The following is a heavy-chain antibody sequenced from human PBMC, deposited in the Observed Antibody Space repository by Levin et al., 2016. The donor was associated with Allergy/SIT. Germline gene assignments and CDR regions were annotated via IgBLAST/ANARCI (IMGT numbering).Heavy chain of an antibody. CDR1: GFIFSDYG. CDR3: ARGGYSTVSDYYRLQSQIDV. CDR2: ISHDGTNK. V-gene: IGHV3-30*03. Sequence: GESLKISCKASGFIFSDYGMHWVRQTPGKGLEWLAVISHDGTNKYSAASVRGRFTFSRDNSGKTVYLQMNSLRTEDTAVYYCARGGYSTVSDYYRLQSQIDVWGKGTTVTVS. D-gene: IGHD2-15*01. J-gene: IGHJ6*03.